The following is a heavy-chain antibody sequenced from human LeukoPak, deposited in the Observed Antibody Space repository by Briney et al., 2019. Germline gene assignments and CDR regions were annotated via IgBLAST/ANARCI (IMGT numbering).Heavy chain of an antibody. J-gene: IGHJ4*02. V-gene: IGHV4-59*08. D-gene: IGHD2-2*01. CDR2: VSYSGST. CDR3: VRHNTQEYVADY. Sequence: SETLSLTCTVSGGSINSYYWSWIRQPPGKELEWIGYVSYSGSTNYNPSLKSRVTISVDTSKNQFSLKLSSVTAADTAMYYCVRHNTQEYVADYWGQGTLVTVSS. CDR1: GGSINSYY.